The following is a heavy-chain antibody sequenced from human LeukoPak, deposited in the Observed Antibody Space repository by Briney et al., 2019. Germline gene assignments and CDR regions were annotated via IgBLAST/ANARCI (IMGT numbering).Heavy chain of an antibody. J-gene: IGHJ6*03. CDR2: MNPNSGNT. CDR3: ARGMVRRVYYYYMDV. Sequence: ASVKVSCKASGYTFTSYDINWVRPATGQGLEWMGWMNPNSGNTGYAQKFQGRVTMTRNTSISTAYMELSSLRSEDTAVYYCARGMVRRVYYYYMDVWGKGTTVTVSS. D-gene: IGHD3-10*01. CDR1: GYTFTSYD. V-gene: IGHV1-8*01.